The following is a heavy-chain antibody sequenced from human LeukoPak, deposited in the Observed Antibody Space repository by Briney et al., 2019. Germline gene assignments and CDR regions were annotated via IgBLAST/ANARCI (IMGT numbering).Heavy chain of an antibody. J-gene: IGHJ3*02. CDR3: VKGGFYTRDAFDI. V-gene: IGHV3-64D*06. Sequence: GGSLRLSCSASGFTFSTNAMHWVRQAPGKGLEYASGVSSNGGSTSYADSVKGRFTISRDNSKNTLYLQMSSLRVEDTAVYYCVKGGFYTRDAFDIWGQGTMATVSS. CDR2: VSSNGGST. D-gene: IGHD3-16*01. CDR1: GFTFSTNA.